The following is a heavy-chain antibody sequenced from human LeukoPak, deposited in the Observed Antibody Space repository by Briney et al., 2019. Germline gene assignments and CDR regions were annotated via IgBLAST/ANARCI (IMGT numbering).Heavy chain of an antibody. Sequence: ASVKVSCKASGYTFTGHYMNWVRLAPGQGLEWMGWINPTGGTTYAQKFQDRVTMTRDTSINTAYMELSGLRSDDTAVYYCARGGRSSWYAYWGRGTLVTVSS. CDR3: ARGGRSSWYAY. CDR1: GYTFTGHY. V-gene: IGHV1-2*02. CDR2: INPTGGT. J-gene: IGHJ4*02. D-gene: IGHD6-13*01.